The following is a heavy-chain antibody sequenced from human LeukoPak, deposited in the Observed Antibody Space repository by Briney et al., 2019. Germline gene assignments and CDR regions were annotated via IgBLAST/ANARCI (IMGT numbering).Heavy chain of an antibody. CDR3: AREKDGSSWLRGHRGDDAFDI. D-gene: IGHD6-13*01. V-gene: IGHV3-21*01. Sequence: GGSLRLSCAASGFTFSSYSMNWVRQAPGKGLEWVSFISRSRSYIYYADSVKGRFTISRDNATNSLYLQMNSLRAEDTAVYYCAREKDGSSWLRGHRGDDAFDIWGQGTMVTVSS. CDR1: GFTFSSYS. CDR2: ISRSRSYI. J-gene: IGHJ3*02.